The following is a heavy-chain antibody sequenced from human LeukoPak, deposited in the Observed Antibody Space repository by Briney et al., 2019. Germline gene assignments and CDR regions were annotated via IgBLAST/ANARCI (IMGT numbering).Heavy chain of an antibody. CDR3: ARDRGYDFWSGYFPDAFGI. Sequence: PGGSLRLSCAASGFTFSSYSMNWVRQAPGKGLEWVSSISSSSSYIYYADSVKGRFTISRDNAKNSLYLQMNSLRAEDTAVYYCARDRGYDFWSGYFPDAFGIWGQGTMVTVSS. J-gene: IGHJ3*02. CDR1: GFTFSSYS. D-gene: IGHD3-3*01. CDR2: ISSSSSYI. V-gene: IGHV3-21*01.